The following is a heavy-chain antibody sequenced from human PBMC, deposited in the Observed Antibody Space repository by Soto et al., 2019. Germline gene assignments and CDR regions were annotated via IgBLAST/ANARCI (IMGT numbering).Heavy chain of an antibody. V-gene: IGHV1-18*01. J-gene: IGHJ4*02. CDR1: GYTFTSYG. Sequence: ASVKVSCKDSGYTFTSYGISWVRQAPGQGLEWMGWISAYNGNTNYAQKLQGRVTMTTDTSTSTAYMELRSLRSDDTAVYYCATTYYDFWSGYPYYFDYWGQGTLVTVSS. CDR3: ATTYYDFWSGYPYYFDY. D-gene: IGHD3-3*01. CDR2: ISAYNGNT.